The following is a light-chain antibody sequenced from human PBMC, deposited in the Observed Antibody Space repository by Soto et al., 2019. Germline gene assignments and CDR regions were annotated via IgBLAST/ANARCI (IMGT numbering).Light chain of an antibody. CDR1: SGSIASNY. J-gene: IGLJ2*01. CDR2: EDN. V-gene: IGLV6-57*03. Sequence: NFMLTQPHSVSESPGKTVTISCTRSSGSIASNYVQWYQQRPGSAPTTVIYEDNQRPSGVPDRFSGSIDSSSNSASLTISGLKTEDEADSYCQSYDSSNHVVFGGGTKPTVL. CDR3: QSYDSSNHVV.